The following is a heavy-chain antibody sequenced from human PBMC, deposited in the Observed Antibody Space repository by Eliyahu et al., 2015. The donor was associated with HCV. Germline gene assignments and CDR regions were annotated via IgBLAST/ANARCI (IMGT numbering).Heavy chain of an antibody. CDR1: GGTFSSYA. CDR3: ASRDSRDGYNLD. V-gene: IGHV1-69*04. J-gene: IGHJ1*01. Sequence: QVQLVQSGAEVKKPGSSVXVSXKASGGTFSSYAISWVRQAPGQGLEWMGRIIPILGIANYAQKFQGRVTITADKSTSTAYMELSSLRSEDTAVYYCASRDSRDGYNLDWGQGTLVTVSS. D-gene: IGHD5-24*01. CDR2: IIPILGIA.